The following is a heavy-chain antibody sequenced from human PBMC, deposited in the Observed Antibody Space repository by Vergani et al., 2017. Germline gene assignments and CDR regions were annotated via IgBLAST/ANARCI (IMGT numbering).Heavy chain of an antibody. CDR2: IYYSGST. Sequence: QLQLQESGPGLVKPSETLSLTCTVSGCSISSSSYYWGWLRQPPGKGLEWIGSIYYSGSTYYNPSLKSRFTISVDTSKNQFSLKLSSVTAADTAVYYCARAQYHRGDWFDPWGQGTLVTVSS. D-gene: IGHD2-2*01. CDR3: ARAQYHRGDWFDP. CDR1: GCSISSSSYY. V-gene: IGHV4-39*07. J-gene: IGHJ5*02.